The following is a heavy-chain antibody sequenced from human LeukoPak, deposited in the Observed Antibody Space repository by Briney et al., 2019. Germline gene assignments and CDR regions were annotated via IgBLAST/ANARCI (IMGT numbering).Heavy chain of an antibody. CDR2: IKQDGSEK. D-gene: IGHD3-22*01. CDR1: GFTFSSYW. V-gene: IGHV3-7*01. J-gene: IGHJ4*02. CDR3: ARDDSTTHYYDSSGYHW. Sequence: PGGSLRLSCAASGFTFSSYWMSWVRQAPGKGLEWVANIKQDGSEKYYVDSVKGRFTISRDNAKNSLYLQMNSLRAEDTAVYYCARDDSTTHYYDSSGYHWWGQGTLVTVSS.